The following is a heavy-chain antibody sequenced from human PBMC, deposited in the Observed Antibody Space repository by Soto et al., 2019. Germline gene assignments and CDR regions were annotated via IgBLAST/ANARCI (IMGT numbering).Heavy chain of an antibody. J-gene: IGHJ4*02. V-gene: IGHV3-30*18. D-gene: IGHD3-3*01. CDR3: AKGRATYYDFWSGYSSPFDY. CDR1: GFTFSSYG. CDR2: ISYDGSNK. Sequence: GGSLRLSCAASGFTFSSYGMHWVRQAPGKGLEWVAVISYDGSNKYYADSVKGRFTISRDNSKKTLYLQMNSLRAEDTAVYYCAKGRATYYDFWSGYSSPFDYWGQGTLVTVSS.